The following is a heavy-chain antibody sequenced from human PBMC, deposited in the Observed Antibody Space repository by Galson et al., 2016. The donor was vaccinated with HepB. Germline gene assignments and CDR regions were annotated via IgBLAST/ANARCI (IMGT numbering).Heavy chain of an antibody. CDR3: ARGTYYDSATRFDP. CDR2: INHSGNT. J-gene: IGHJ5*02. D-gene: IGHD3-3*01. CDR1: GGTFNGYY. V-gene: IGHV4-34*01. Sequence: ETLSLTCAVFGGTFNGYYWTWIRQPPGKGLEWIGEINHSGNTNYNPSLKSRANLSVDMSKKQFTLELTSVTAADTAIYYCARGTYYDSATRFDPWGQGTPVTVAS.